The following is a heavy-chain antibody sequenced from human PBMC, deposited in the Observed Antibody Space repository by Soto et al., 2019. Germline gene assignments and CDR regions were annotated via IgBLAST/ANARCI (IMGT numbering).Heavy chain of an antibody. J-gene: IGHJ2*01. CDR2: ISGSGGST. CDR3: AKVYSGYDLPWYFDL. Sequence: GGSLRLSCAASGFTFSSYAMSWVRQAPGKGLEWVSAISGSGGSTYYADSVKGRFTISRDNSKNTLYLQMNSLRAEDTAVYYCAKVYSGYDLPWYFDLWGRGTLVTVSS. CDR1: GFTFSSYA. V-gene: IGHV3-23*01. D-gene: IGHD5-12*01.